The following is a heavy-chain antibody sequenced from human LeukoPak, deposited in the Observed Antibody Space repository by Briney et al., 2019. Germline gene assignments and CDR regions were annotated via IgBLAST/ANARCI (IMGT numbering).Heavy chain of an antibody. CDR2: IYTSGST. CDR1: GGSISSSSYS. CDR3: ARRSGFNWFDP. V-gene: IGHV4-39*01. J-gene: IGHJ5*02. D-gene: IGHD3-3*01. Sequence: PSETLSLTCTVSGGSISSSSYSWGWIRQPPGKGLEWIGRIYTSGSTNYNPSLKSRVTISVDTSNNQFSLKLSSVTATDTAVYYCARRSGFNWFDPWGQGTLVTVSS.